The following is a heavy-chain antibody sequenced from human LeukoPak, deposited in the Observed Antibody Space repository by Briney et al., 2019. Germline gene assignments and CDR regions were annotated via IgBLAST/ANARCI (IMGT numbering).Heavy chain of an antibody. J-gene: IGHJ4*02. Sequence: SETLSLTCAVYGGFFSGYYWSWIRQPPGKGLEWIGEINHSGSTNYNPSLKSRVTISVDTSKNQFSLKLSSVTAADTAVYYCVGDAYNTVFDYWGQGTLVTVSS. CDR1: GGFFSGYY. CDR2: INHSGST. D-gene: IGHD5-24*01. CDR3: VGDAYNTVFDY. V-gene: IGHV4-34*01.